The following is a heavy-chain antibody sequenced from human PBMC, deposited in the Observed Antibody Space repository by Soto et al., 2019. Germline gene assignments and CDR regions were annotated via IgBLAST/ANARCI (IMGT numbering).Heavy chain of an antibody. CDR3: SHGSVQLLATGHYFDS. V-gene: IGHV2-5*02. Sequence: SGPTLVNPTQTLTLTCTFSGFSITGNGEGVGWIRQPPGKALEWLALIYWADDKRYSPSLRNRLTITLDNSRNQVILTMTDMGPADTATYYCSHGSVQLLATGHYFDSWGQGTQVTVSS. D-gene: IGHD6-19*01. CDR1: GFSITGNGEG. J-gene: IGHJ4*02. CDR2: IYWADDK.